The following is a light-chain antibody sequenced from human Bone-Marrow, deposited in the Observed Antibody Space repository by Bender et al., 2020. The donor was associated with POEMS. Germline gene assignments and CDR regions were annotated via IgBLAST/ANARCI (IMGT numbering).Light chain of an antibody. V-gene: IGLV3-21*01. CDR1: NIGSKS. CDR2: YDS. CDR3: QAWDRSTGV. J-gene: IGLJ2*01. Sequence: SHVLTQPPSVSVAPGKTATITCGGNNIGSKSVHWYRQKPGQAPVRVVYYDSDRPSGIPERFSGSNSGNTATLTISGTQAMDEADYYCQAWDRSTGVFGGGTKLTVL.